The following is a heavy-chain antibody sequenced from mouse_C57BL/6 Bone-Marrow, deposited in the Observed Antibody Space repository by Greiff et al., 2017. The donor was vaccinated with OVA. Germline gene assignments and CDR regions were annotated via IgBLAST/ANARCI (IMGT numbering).Heavy chain of an antibody. CDR1: GYAFSSSW. V-gene: IGHV1-82*01. CDR3: AKSLSNWDVDY. CDR2: IYPGDGDT. D-gene: IGHD4-1*01. Sequence: VQRVESGPELVKPGASVKISCKASGYAFSSSWMNWVKQRPGKGLEWIGRIYPGDGDTNYNGKFKGKATLTADKSSSTAYMQLSSLTSEDSAVYFCAKSLSNWDVDYWGQGTTLTVSS. J-gene: IGHJ2*01.